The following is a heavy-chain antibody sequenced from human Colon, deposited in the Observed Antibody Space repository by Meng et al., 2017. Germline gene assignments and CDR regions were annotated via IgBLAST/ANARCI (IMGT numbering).Heavy chain of an antibody. V-gene: IGHV6-1*01. CDR2: TYYRSKYYN. Sequence: QVQLQPSGPGLVKPSQTLSLPCALSGDSGSSNRAAWNWIRQSPSRGLEWLGRTYYRSKYYNDYALSVKSRITINPDTSKNQFSLQLNSVTPEDTAIYYCARDWGDVRGGFDFWGQGTLVTVSS. J-gene: IGHJ4*02. D-gene: IGHD3-10*02. CDR3: ARDWGDVRGGFDF. CDR1: GDSGSSNRAA.